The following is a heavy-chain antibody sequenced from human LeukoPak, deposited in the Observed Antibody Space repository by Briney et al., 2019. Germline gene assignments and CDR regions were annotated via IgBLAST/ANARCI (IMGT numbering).Heavy chain of an antibody. Sequence: GGSLRLSCAASGFTFSSYEMNCVRQARGKGLEWVSYISSSGSTIYYADSVKGRFTISRDNAKNSLYLQMNSLRAEDTAIYYCARRQDYMDVWGKGTTVTVSS. J-gene: IGHJ6*03. CDR1: GFTFSSYE. CDR3: ARRQDYMDV. CDR2: ISSSGSTI. V-gene: IGHV3-48*03.